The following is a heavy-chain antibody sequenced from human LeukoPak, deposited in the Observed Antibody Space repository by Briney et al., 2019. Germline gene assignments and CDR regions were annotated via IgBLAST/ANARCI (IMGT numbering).Heavy chain of an antibody. V-gene: IGHV3-33*01. CDR1: GFTFSSYG. D-gene: IGHD5-12*01. CDR3: ARGGGYDSWDYYGMDV. CDR2: IWYDGSNK. Sequence: GGSLRLSCAASGFTFSSYGMHWVRQAPGKGLEWVAVIWYDGSNKYYADSVKGRFTISRDNSKSTLYLQMNSLRAEDTAVYYCARGGGYDSWDYYGMDVWGQGTTVTVSS. J-gene: IGHJ6*02.